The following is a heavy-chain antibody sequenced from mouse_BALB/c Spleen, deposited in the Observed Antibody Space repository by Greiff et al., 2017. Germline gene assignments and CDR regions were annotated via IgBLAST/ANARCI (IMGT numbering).Heavy chain of an antibody. V-gene: IGHV1-54*01. CDR2: INPGSGGT. J-gene: IGHJ4*01. Sequence: QVQLQQSGAELVRPGTSVKVSCKASGYAFTNYLIEWVKQRPGQGLEWIGVINPGSGGTNYNEKFKGKATLTADKSSSTAYMQLSSLTSDDSAVYFCARGDTTDYYYAMDYWGQGTSVTVSS. CDR1: GYAFTNYL. D-gene: IGHD1-1*01. CDR3: ARGDTTDYYYAMDY.